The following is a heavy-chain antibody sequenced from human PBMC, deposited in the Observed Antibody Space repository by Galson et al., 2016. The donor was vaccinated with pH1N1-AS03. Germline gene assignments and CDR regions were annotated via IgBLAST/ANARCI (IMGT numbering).Heavy chain of an antibody. V-gene: IGHV3-7*03. CDR1: GFTITKYW. J-gene: IGHJ4*02. Sequence: SLRLSCAASGFTITKYWMSWVRQAPGKGLEWVANIKYDGSGKKYVDSVKGRFTISRDNSKNTLYLQMNSLRAEDTAFYYCVRNDYENVDLQGFYFDYWGQGTLVTVSS. CDR3: VRNDYENVDLQGFYFDY. CDR2: IKYDGSGK. D-gene: IGHD4/OR15-4a*01.